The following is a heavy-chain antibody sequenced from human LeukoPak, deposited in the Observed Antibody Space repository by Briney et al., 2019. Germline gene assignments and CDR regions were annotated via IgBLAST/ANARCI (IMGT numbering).Heavy chain of an antibody. CDR2: IYYSGST. J-gene: IGHJ4*02. CDR1: GGSISSGGYY. Sequence: SETLSLTCTVSGGSISSGGYYWSWIRQHPGKGLEWIGYIYYSGSTYYNPSLKSRVTISVDTSKNQFSLKLSSVTAADTAVYYCARASRVYQSSITSFDYWGQGTLVTVSS. V-gene: IGHV4-31*03. D-gene: IGHD2-2*01. CDR3: ARASRVYQSSITSFDY.